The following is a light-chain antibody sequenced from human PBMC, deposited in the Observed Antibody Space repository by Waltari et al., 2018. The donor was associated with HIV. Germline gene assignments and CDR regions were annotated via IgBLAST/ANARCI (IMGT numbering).Light chain of an antibody. CDR1: PSVLYSSNNKNY. V-gene: IGKV4-1*01. CDR3: QQYYSTPPHT. J-gene: IGKJ2*01. Sequence: DIVMTQSPDSLAVSLGERATINCKSSPSVLYSSNNKNYLAWYQQKPGQPPKLPIYWASTRESGVPDRFSGSGSGTDFTLTISSLQAEDVAVYYCQQYYSTPPHTFGQGTKLEIK. CDR2: WAS.